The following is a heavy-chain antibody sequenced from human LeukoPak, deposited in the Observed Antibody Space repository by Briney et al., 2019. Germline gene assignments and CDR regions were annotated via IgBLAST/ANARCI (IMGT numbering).Heavy chain of an antibody. J-gene: IGHJ6*02. CDR1: GGSFGGYY. Sequence: SETLSLTCAVYGGSFGGYYWSWIRQPPGKGLEWIGEINHSGSTNYNPSLKSRVTISVDTSKNQFSLKLSSVTAADTAVYYCARGSNPSYYYGMDVWGQGTTVTVSS. CDR2: INHSGST. D-gene: IGHD1-14*01. V-gene: IGHV4-34*01. CDR3: ARGSNPSYYYGMDV.